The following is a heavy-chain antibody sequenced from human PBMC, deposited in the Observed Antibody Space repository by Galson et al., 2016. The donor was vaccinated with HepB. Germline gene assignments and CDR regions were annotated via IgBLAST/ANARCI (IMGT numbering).Heavy chain of an antibody. CDR1: GYSFSVYW. Sequence: QSGAEVKKPGESLTISCKGSGYSFSVYWIGWMRQMPGKGLEWMGIIYPGDSDTRYSPSFQAQVTISADKSITTAYLQWSSLKASDTAIYYCATVVSSWHSGAFDIWGQGTMVTVSS. D-gene: IGHD6-13*01. CDR3: ATVVSSWHSGAFDI. CDR2: IYPGDSDT. J-gene: IGHJ3*02. V-gene: IGHV5-51*01.